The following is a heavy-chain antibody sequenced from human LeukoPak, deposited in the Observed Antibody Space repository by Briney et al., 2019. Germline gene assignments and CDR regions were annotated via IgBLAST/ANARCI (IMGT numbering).Heavy chain of an antibody. CDR1: GFSFRHYW. V-gene: IGHV3-74*01. Sequence: PGGSLRLSCETSGFSFRHYWMHWLRQVPGKGLVWVSRIKGDGSSTRNADSVQGRFTISRDNAKNTLYLQMNSLRAEDTAVYYCARDRSGFYSVDYWGQGTLVTVSS. J-gene: IGHJ4*02. CDR2: IKGDGSST. D-gene: IGHD5-12*01. CDR3: ARDRSGFYSVDY.